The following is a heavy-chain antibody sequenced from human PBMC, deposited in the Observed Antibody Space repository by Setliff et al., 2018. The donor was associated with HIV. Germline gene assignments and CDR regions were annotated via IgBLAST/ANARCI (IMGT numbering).Heavy chain of an antibody. J-gene: IGHJ6*03. Sequence: SETLSLTCNVSGGSISGFFWTWIRQPAGKGLEWIGRIYTSGSTNYNPSLKSRLSMSIDTSKYHFSLRLTSVTAADTAVYYCARAGDGSPFYYYYYMDVWGKGTTVTVSS. D-gene: IGHD1-26*01. CDR3: ARAGDGSPFYYYYYMDV. V-gene: IGHV4-4*07. CDR1: GGSISGFF. CDR2: IYTSGST.